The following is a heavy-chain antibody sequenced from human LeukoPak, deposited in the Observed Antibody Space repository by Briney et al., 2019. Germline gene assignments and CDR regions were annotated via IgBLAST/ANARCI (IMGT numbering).Heavy chain of an antibody. CDR3: TVYYSNDVGYYFDY. Sequence: PGGSLRLSCTASGFTFGDYAMSWVRQAPGKGLEWVGFIRSKAYGGTTEYAASVKGRFTISRDDSKSIAYLQMNSLKTEDTAVYYCTVYYSNDVGYYFDYWGQGTLVTVSP. D-gene: IGHD4-11*01. CDR2: IRSKAYGGTT. CDR1: GFTFGDYA. V-gene: IGHV3-49*04. J-gene: IGHJ4*02.